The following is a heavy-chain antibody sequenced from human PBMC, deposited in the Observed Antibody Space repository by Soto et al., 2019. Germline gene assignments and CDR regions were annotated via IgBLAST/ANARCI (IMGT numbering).Heavy chain of an antibody. J-gene: IGHJ3*02. D-gene: IGHD2-2*01. CDR1: GFTFSDYY. CDR3: ARELLGSTSWTAHAFDI. Sequence: GGSLRLSCAASGFTFSDYYMSWIRQAPGKGLEWVSYISSSGSTIYYADSVKGRFTISRDNAKNSLYLQMNSLRAEDTAGYYCARELLGSTSWTAHAFDIWGQGTMVTVSS. CDR2: ISSSGSTI. V-gene: IGHV3-11*01.